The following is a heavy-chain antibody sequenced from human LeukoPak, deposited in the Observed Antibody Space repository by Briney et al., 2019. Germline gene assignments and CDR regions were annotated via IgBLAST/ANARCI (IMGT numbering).Heavy chain of an antibody. CDR3: ARLTIVVVPAASYAFDI. CDR2: IYTSGST. D-gene: IGHD2-2*01. V-gene: IGHV4-4*09. CDR1: GGSISGYY. J-gene: IGHJ3*02. Sequence: SETLSLTCTVSGGSISGYYWSWIRQPPGKGLEWIGYIYTSGSTNYNPSLKSRVTISVDTSKNQFSLKLSSVTAADTAVYYCARLTIVVVPAASYAFDIWGQGTMVTVSS.